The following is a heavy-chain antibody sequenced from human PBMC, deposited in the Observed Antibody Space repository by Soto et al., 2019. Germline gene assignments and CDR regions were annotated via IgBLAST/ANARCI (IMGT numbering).Heavy chain of an antibody. CDR2: INHSGST. J-gene: IGHJ6*02. CDR3: ATFPSYGSGSYDYGMDV. Sequence: SETLSLTCAVYGGSFSGYYWSWIRQPPGKGLEWIGEINHSGSTNYNPSLKSRVTISVDTSKNQFSLKLSSVTAADTAVYYCATFPSYGSGSYDYGMDVWGQGTTVTVSS. V-gene: IGHV4-34*01. CDR1: GGSFSGYY. D-gene: IGHD3-10*01.